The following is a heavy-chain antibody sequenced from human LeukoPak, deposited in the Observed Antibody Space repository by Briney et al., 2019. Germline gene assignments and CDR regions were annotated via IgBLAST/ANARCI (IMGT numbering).Heavy chain of an antibody. Sequence: GGSLRLSSAASGFTFSSYSMNWVRQAPGKGLEWVSSISSSSSYIYYADSVKGRFTISRDNAKNSLYLQMNSLRAEDTAVYYCARDDPIVVAASWGQGTLVTVSS. V-gene: IGHV3-21*01. D-gene: IGHD3-22*01. J-gene: IGHJ5*02. CDR2: ISSSSSYI. CDR1: GFTFSSYS. CDR3: ARDDPIVVAAS.